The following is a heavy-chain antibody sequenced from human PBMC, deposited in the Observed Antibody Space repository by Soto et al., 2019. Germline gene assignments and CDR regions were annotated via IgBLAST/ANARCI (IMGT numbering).Heavy chain of an antibody. D-gene: IGHD3-22*01. J-gene: IGHJ4*02. CDR1: GGSIGSSSYY. CDR2: IYYSGYT. CDR3: ARATYYSDTGGSPPLDY. V-gene: IGHV4-39*07. Sequence: SETLSLTCTVSGGSIGSSSYYWGWIRQPPGKGLEWIGSIYYSGYTYYNPSLKSRVTISVDTSKNQFSLKLSSVTAADTAVYYCARATYYSDTGGSPPLDYWGQGTLVT.